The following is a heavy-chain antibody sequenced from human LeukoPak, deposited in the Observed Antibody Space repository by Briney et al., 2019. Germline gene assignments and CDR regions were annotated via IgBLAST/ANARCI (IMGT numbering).Heavy chain of an antibody. CDR1: GFTVSSNY. CDR2: IFGGGGT. D-gene: IGHD6-13*01. V-gene: IGHV3-53*03. CDR3: ARGAEAETSPLDF. J-gene: IGHJ4*02. Sequence: GGSLRLSCAASGFTVSSNYMAWVRQPPGKGLEWVSVIFGGGGTYYAGSVRGRFTISRDNSQNTLFLQMNSLRAEDTAVYYCARGAEAETSPLDFWGQGTLVIVS.